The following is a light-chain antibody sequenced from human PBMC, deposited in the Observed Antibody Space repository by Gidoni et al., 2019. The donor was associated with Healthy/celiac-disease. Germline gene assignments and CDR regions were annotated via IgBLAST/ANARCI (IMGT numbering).Light chain of an antibody. V-gene: IGKV2-28*01. J-gene: IGKJ5*01. CDR3: MQALQTPIT. CDR1: QSLLHSNGYNY. CDR2: LGS. Sequence: DIVMTQSPLSLPVTPGEPDSISCRSSQSLLHSNGYNYLDWYLQNPGQSPQLLIYLGSNRAAGVPDRGSGRGAGTDFTLKISRVEAEDVGVYYFMQALQTPITFGQGTRLEIK.